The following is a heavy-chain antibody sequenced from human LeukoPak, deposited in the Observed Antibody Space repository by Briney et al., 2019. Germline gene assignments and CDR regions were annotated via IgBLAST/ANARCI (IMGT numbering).Heavy chain of an antibody. CDR2: INPNSGGT. J-gene: IGHJ6*02. CDR1: GYTFTGYY. V-gene: IGHV1-2*02. CDR3: ARGYCSGGSCYVVYYYYYYGMGV. Sequence: ASVKVSCKASGYTFTGYYMHWVRQAPGQGLEWMGWINPNSGGTNYAQKFQGRVTMTRDTSISTAYMELSRLRSDDTAVYYCARGYCSGGSCYVVYYYYYYGMGVWGQGTTVTVSS. D-gene: IGHD2-15*01.